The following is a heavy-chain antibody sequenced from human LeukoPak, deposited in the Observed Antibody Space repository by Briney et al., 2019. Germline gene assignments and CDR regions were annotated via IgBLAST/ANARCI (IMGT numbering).Heavy chain of an antibody. D-gene: IGHD6-13*01. Sequence: PGGSLRLSCAASGFTFSDYYMSWIRQAPGKGLEWVSYISSSSSYTNYADSVKGRFTISRDNAKNSLYLQMNSLRAEDTAVYYCARPTWPGWGHLAAAGTSSWFDPWGQGTLVTVSS. CDR2: ISSSSSYT. J-gene: IGHJ5*02. CDR1: GFTFSDYY. CDR3: ARPTWPGWGHLAAAGTSSWFDP. V-gene: IGHV3-11*03.